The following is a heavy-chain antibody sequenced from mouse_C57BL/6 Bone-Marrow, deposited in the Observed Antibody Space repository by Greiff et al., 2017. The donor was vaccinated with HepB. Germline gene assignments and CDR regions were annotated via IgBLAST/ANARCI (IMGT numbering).Heavy chain of an antibody. CDR3: ARSSPFAY. CDR1: GYTFTSYG. CDR2: IYPRSGNT. V-gene: IGHV1-81*01. Sequence: VMLVESGAELARPGASVKLSCKASGYTFTSYGISWVKQRTGQGLEWIGEIYPRSGNTYYNEKFKGKATLTADKSSSTAYMELRSLTSEDSAVYFCARSSPFAYWGQGTLVTVSA. J-gene: IGHJ3*01.